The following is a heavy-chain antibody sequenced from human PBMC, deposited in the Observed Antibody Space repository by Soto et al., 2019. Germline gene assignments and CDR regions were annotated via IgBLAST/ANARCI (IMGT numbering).Heavy chain of an antibody. CDR1: GFTFSTYW. J-gene: IGHJ4*02. Sequence: GGSLRLSCAASGFTFSTYWTHWVRQAPGKGLVWVSRLDNDGTNTRYADSVKGRFTVSRDNGKNTVYLQMDSLRAEDTAVYYCARDGGTYFDYWGQGTLVTVSS. CDR2: LDNDGTNT. D-gene: IGHD3-16*01. V-gene: IGHV3-74*01. CDR3: ARDGGTYFDY.